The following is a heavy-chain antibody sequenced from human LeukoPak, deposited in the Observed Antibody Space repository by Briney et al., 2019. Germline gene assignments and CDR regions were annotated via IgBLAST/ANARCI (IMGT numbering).Heavy chain of an antibody. CDR2: INTDGSST. Sequence: PGGSLRLSCAASGFTFSSYWMHWVRHAPGKGLVWVSRINTDGSSTSYADSVKGRFTISRDNAKNTLYLQMNSLRAEDTAVYYCAKDQSGYCTNGICYTRDPYFDYWGLGTLVTVSS. CDR3: AKDQSGYCTNGICYTRDPYFDY. J-gene: IGHJ4*02. CDR1: GFTFSSYW. V-gene: IGHV3-74*01. D-gene: IGHD2-8*01.